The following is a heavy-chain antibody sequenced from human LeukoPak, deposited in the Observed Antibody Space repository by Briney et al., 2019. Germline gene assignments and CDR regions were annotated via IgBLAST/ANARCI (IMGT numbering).Heavy chain of an antibody. V-gene: IGHV1-18*01. CDR3: ARTNRYYDILTGLNWFDP. CDR1: GHTFTSYG. CDR2: ISAYNGNT. D-gene: IGHD3-9*01. J-gene: IGHJ5*02. Sequence: GASVKVSCKASGHTFTSYGISWVRQAPGQGLEWMGWISAYNGNTNYAQKLQGRVTMTTDTSTSTAYMELRSLRSDDTAVYYCARTNRYYDILTGLNWFDPWGQGTLVTVSS.